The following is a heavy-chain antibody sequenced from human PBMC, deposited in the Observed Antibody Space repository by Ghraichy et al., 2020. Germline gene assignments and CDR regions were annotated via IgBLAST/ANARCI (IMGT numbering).Heavy chain of an antibody. CDR3: ARVADGDFDY. CDR1: GGTFSSTKW. CDR2: IYHSGST. V-gene: IGHV4-4*02. Sequence: SETLSLTCAVSGGTFSSTKWWGWVRQPPGKGLEWLGEIYHSGSTTYNPSLKSRVTLSVDKAKNQFSLKLSSVTAADTAVYYCARVADGDFDYWGQGTLVTVSS. D-gene: IGHD4-17*01. J-gene: IGHJ4*02.